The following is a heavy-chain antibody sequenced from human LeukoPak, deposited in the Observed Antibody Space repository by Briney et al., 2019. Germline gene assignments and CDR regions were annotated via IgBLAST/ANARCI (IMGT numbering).Heavy chain of an antibody. V-gene: IGHV1-2*06. D-gene: IGHD3-10*01. CDR3: ARAYYIGGECFDY. CDR2: ISPNSGAT. Sequence: ASVKVFCKASGYTFTGYYMHWVRQAPGQGLEWMGRISPNSGATNYAQEFQGRSTMARDTSISTAYMELSRLKSDDTAVYYCARAYYIGGECFDYWGQGTLVTVSS. CDR1: GYTFTGYY. J-gene: IGHJ4*02.